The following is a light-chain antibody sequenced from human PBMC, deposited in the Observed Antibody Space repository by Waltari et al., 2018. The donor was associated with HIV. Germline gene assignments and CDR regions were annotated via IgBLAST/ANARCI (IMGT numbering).Light chain of an antibody. CDR1: SGHNNYV. CDR3: QTWRTGLQV. J-gene: IGLJ3*02. CDR2: LNSDGRH. V-gene: IGLV4-69*02. Sequence: QVVLTQPPSASASLVASVRLTCTLRSGHNNYVIAWHQQQPEKGPQFLMKLNSDGRHSKRDGVPDRFSGSSSGAERYLIISSLQSEDAADYFCQTWRTGLQVFGGGTRLTVL.